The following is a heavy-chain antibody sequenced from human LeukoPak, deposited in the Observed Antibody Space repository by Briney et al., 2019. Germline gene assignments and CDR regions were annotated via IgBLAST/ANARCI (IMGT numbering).Heavy chain of an antibody. D-gene: IGHD2-15*01. CDR3: AKPETWELLDAFDI. J-gene: IGHJ3*02. CDR1: GFTFSSYW. CDR2: IKQDGSEK. Sequence: PGGSLRLSCAASGFTFSSYWMSWVRQAPGKGLEWVANIKQDGSEKYYVDSVKGRFTISRDNAKNSLYLQMNSLRAEDTAVYYCAKPETWELLDAFDIWGQGTMVTVSS. V-gene: IGHV3-7*01.